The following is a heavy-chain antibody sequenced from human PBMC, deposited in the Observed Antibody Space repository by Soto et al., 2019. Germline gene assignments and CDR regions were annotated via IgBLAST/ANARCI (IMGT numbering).Heavy chain of an antibody. Sequence: QVQLVQSGAEVKRPGASVKVSCKASGYTFTTYYLHWVRQAPGQGLEWVAWINPYSGGTNYAPKFQGRVTVTRDTSINTAYMELSRLRSDDTAVYYCATSRPGVVVDYYGMDVWGQGTTVIVSS. V-gene: IGHV1-2*02. CDR3: ATSRPGVVVDYYGMDV. CDR1: GYTFTTYY. D-gene: IGHD2-15*01. J-gene: IGHJ6*02. CDR2: INPYSGGT.